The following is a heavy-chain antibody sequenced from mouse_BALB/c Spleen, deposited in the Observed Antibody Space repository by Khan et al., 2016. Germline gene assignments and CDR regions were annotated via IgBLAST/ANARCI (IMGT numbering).Heavy chain of an antibody. V-gene: IGHV6-6*01. CDR1: GFTLRDAW. Sequence: EVKLEESGGGLVQPGGSMKLSCTASGFTLRDAWMDWVRQSPEKGLAWVAEIRTKANNHATYYAESVQGRFSISRDDSKSSIYIQMNSVRHEDTGIYYCTGRGIAMDYWGQGTSVTVSS. CDR3: TGRGIAMDY. J-gene: IGHJ4*01. CDR2: IRTKANNHAT.